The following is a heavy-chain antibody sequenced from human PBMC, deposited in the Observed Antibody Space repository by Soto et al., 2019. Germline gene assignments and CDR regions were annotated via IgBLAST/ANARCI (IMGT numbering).Heavy chain of an antibody. V-gene: IGHV1-69*05. CDR2: IILPFGTP. Sequence: QVRLEQSEAEVKKPGSSVKVSCKASGGTFSNYAISWVRQAPGQGLEWMGVIILPFGTPNYAQTFQGRVTITTDESMTTAYMELSGLRSEDTAAYYCARGPDYEGNLDYWGRGTLVTVSS. D-gene: IGHD4-17*01. CDR3: ARGPDYEGNLDY. J-gene: IGHJ4*02. CDR1: GGTFSNYA.